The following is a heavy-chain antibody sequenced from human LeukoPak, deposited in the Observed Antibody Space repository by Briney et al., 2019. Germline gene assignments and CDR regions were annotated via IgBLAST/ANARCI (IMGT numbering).Heavy chain of an antibody. J-gene: IGHJ4*02. D-gene: IGHD3-9*01. CDR3: ARAQRLRYFDWLLSFDY. V-gene: IGHV4-59*01. CDR1: GGSISSYY. CDR2: IYYSGST. Sequence: SETLSLTCTVSGGSISSYYWSWLRQPPGKGLEWIGYIYYSGSTNYNPSLKSRVTISVDTSKNQFSLKLSSVTAADTAVYYCARAQRLRYFDWLLSFDYWGQGTLVTVSS.